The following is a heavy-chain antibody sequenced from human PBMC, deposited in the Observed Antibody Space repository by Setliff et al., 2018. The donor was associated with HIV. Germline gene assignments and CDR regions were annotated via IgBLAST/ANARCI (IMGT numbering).Heavy chain of an antibody. Sequence: GGSLRLSCAASGFTFSSYSMNWVRQAPGKGLEWVSLISSTSSYIYYADSVKGRFTISRDNAKNSLYLQMNSLRAQDTAVYYCASAFYDARSGDNYHMDVWGKGTTVTVSS. CDR2: ISSTSSYI. CDR1: GFTFSSYS. J-gene: IGHJ6*03. V-gene: IGHV3-21*04. CDR3: ASAFYDARSGDNYHMDV. D-gene: IGHD6-25*01.